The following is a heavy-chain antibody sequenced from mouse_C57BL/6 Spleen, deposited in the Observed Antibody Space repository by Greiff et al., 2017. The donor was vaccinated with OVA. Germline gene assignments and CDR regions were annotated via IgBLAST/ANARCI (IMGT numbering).Heavy chain of an antibody. J-gene: IGHJ3*01. Sequence: EVKLEESGPELVKPGASVKIPCKASGYTFTDYNMDWVKQSHGKSLEWIGDINPNNGGTIYNQKFKGKATLTVDKSSSTAYMELRSLTSEDTAVYYCARSEDYDEGPWFAYWGQGTLVTVSA. V-gene: IGHV1-18*01. CDR1: GYTFTDYN. D-gene: IGHD2-4*01. CDR2: INPNNGGT. CDR3: ARSEDYDEGPWFAY.